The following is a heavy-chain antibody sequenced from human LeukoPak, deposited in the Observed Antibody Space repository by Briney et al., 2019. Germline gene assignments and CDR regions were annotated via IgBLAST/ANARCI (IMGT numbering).Heavy chain of an antibody. CDR2: ISWNSGSI. CDR3: AKGTTMWFGESYYFDY. V-gene: IGHV3-9*01. Sequence: PGGSLRLSCAASGFAFGDYAMHWVRQAPGKGLEWVSGISWNSGSIGYADSVKGRFTISRDNAKNSLYLQMNSLRAEDTALYYCAKGTTMWFGESYYFDYWGQGTLVTVSS. J-gene: IGHJ4*02. CDR1: GFAFGDYA. D-gene: IGHD3-10*01.